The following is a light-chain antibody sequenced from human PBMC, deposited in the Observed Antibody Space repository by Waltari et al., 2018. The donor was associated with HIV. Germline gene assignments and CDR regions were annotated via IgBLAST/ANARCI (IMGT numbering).Light chain of an antibody. CDR3: HQDHSFPMT. V-gene: IGKV3D-7*01. CDR2: EAS. J-gene: IGKJ1*01. CDR1: QSISIAY. Sequence: EVVLTQSPATLSLSPGESATLSCRASQSISIAYVSWYQQKPGQAPRLLIYEASTRASGVPLRFSGSGSETDFTLTITSLQPEDFAVYYCHQDHSFPMTFGQGTKVEIK.